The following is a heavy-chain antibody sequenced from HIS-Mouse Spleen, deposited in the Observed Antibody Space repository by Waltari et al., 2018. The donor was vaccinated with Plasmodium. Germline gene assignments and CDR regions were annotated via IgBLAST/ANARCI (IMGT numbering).Heavy chain of an antibody. D-gene: IGHD3-22*01. CDR1: GGSISSSSYY. J-gene: IGHJ5*02. V-gene: IGHV4-39*07. CDR2: IYYSGRT. Sequence: QLQLQESGPGLVKPSETLSLTCTVSGGSISSSSYYWGWIRKPPGKGLEWIGSIYYSGRTYYNPSLKSRVTISGDTSKNQFSLKLSSVTAADTAVYYCARVPYYYDSSGYGMGWFDPWGQGTLVTVSS. CDR3: ARVPYYYDSSGYGMGWFDP.